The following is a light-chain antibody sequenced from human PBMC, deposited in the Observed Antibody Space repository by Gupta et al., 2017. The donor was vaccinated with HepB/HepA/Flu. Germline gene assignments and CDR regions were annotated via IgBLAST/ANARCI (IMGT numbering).Light chain of an antibody. Sequence: SVLTPSPPVSVSPSQRPTISSPQPSSHIGAGPDVHWYQQRPVPAPKLLIYDNSNRPSGVPDRFSGSKSGTAASLAITGLQAEDEADYYCQSYDSSRSGWVFGGGTKLTVL. CDR3: QSYDSSRSGWV. V-gene: IGLV1-40*01. CDR2: DNS. CDR1: SSHIGAGPD. J-gene: IGLJ3*02.